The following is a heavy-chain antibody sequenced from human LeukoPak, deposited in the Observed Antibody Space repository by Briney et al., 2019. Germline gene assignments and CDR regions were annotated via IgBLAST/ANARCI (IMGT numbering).Heavy chain of an antibody. J-gene: IGHJ4*02. D-gene: IGHD6-19*01. CDR3: ASTYSSGWYSSLDY. CDR1: GGSVSSGSHY. CDR2: IYYSGST. V-gene: IGHV4-61*01. Sequence: SETLSLTCTVSGGSVSSGSHYWSWIRQPPGKGLEWIGYIYYSGSTNYNPSLKSRVTISVDTSKNQFSLKLSSVTAADTAVYYCASTYSSGWYSSLDYWGQGTLVTVSS.